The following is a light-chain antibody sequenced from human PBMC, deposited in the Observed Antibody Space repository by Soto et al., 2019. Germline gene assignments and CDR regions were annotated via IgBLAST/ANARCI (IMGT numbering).Light chain of an antibody. V-gene: IGLV2-14*01. CDR3: SSYTSASTPLV. Sequence: QSALTQPASVSGSPGQSITISCTGTGSDVGGYNYVSWYQQHPGKAPKVMIYDVSNRPSGVSNRFSGSKSGNTASLNISGLQAEDEADYYFSSYTSASTPLVFGGGTKLTVL. J-gene: IGLJ2*01. CDR1: GSDVGGYNY. CDR2: DVS.